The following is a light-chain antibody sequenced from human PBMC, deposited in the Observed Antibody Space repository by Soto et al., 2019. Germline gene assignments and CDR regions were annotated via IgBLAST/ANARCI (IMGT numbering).Light chain of an antibody. J-gene: IGLJ1*01. V-gene: IGLV1-44*01. CDR2: SNY. Sequence: QSVLTQPPSVSGTPGQRVTISCSGSSSNIESNTVTWYQQLPGTAPKLVIYSNYDRPSGVPDRFSGSTSGTSASLAIRGLQSEDEADYYCAAWDDILNGYVFGGGTKVTVL. CDR3: AAWDDILNGYV. CDR1: SSNIESNT.